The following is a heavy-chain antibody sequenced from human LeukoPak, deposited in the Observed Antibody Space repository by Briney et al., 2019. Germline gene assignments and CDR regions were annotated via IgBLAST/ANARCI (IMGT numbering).Heavy chain of an antibody. Sequence: ASVKVSCKASGYTFTSYYMHWVRQAPGQGLEWMGIINPSGGSTSYAQKFQGRVTMTRDMSTSTVYMELSSLRSEDTAVYYCARESAAVHCSSTSCPTRGYDYWDQGTLVTVSS. V-gene: IGHV1-46*01. CDR2: INPSGGST. CDR1: GYTFTSYY. J-gene: IGHJ4*02. CDR3: ARESAAVHCSSTSCPTRGYDY. D-gene: IGHD2-2*01.